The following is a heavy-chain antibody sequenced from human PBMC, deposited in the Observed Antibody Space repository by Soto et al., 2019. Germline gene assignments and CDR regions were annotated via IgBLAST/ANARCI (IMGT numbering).Heavy chain of an antibody. D-gene: IGHD3-16*02. CDR2: ISWNSGSI. Sequence: EVQLVESGGGLVQPGRSLRLSCAASGFTFDDYAMHWVRQAPGKGLEWVSGISWNSGSIGYADSVKGRFTISRDNXXNSLYLQMNSLRAEDTALYYCAKDEGFYPRGAFDIWGQGTMVTVSS. J-gene: IGHJ3*02. V-gene: IGHV3-9*01. CDR1: GFTFDDYA. CDR3: AKDEGFYPRGAFDI.